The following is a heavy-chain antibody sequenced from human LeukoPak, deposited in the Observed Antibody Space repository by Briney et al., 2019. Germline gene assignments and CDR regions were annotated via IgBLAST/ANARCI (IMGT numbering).Heavy chain of an antibody. CDR1: GYTFTSYY. V-gene: IGHV1-46*01. CDR3: ARDYYDSSGYYYLPDY. CDR2: INPSGGGT. D-gene: IGHD3-22*01. Sequence: ASVKVSCKASGYTFTSYYMHWVRQAPGQGLEWMGIINPSGGGTSYAQKFQGRVTMTRDTSTSTVYMELSSLRSEDTAVYYCARDYYDSSGYYYLPDYWGQGTLVTVSS. J-gene: IGHJ4*02.